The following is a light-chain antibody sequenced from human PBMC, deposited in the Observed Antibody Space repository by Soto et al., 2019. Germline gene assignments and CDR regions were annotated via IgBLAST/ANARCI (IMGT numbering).Light chain of an antibody. CDR3: QKYNSALIT. Sequence: DIQITQSPSSLSASVGDRVTITCLASQGISNYLAWYQQKPGKVPKLLIYAASTLQSGVPSRFSGSGSGTDFTLTISSLQPEDVATYYCQKYNSALITFGQGTRLEIK. V-gene: IGKV1-27*01. CDR2: AAS. CDR1: QGISNY. J-gene: IGKJ5*01.